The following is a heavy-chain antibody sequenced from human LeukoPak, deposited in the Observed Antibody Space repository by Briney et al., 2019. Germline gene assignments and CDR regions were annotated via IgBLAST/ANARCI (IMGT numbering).Heavy chain of an antibody. CDR1: GFTFSSYA. Sequence: GGSLRLSCAASGFTFSSYAMSWVRQAPGKGLEWVSTISGSTGDTFYADSVKGRFTISRDNSKNTLYLQMNSLRAKDTAVYYCARGGYSSGWAFDYWGQGTLVTVSS. CDR2: ISGSTGDT. D-gene: IGHD6-19*01. J-gene: IGHJ4*02. CDR3: ARGGYSSGWAFDY. V-gene: IGHV3-23*01.